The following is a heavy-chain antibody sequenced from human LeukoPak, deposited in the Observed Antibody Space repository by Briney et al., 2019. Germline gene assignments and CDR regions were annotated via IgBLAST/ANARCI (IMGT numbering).Heavy chain of an antibody. V-gene: IGHV3-66*01. Sequence: GGSLRLSCAASGFXVSSSYMNWVRQAPGKGLEWVSLIFSGGGTYYADSVKGRFTISRDNSKNTLYLQMNSLRAEDTAVYYCAREKRPYYYYGMDVWGQGTTVTVSS. CDR3: AREKRPYYYYGMDV. J-gene: IGHJ6*02. CDR1: GFXVSSSY. CDR2: IFSGGGT.